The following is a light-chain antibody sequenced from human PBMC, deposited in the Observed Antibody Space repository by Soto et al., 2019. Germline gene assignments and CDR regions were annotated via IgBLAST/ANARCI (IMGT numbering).Light chain of an antibody. CDR1: SSDVGGYNY. CDR2: DVS. Sequence: QSVLTQPASVSGSPGQSITISCTGTSSDVGGYNYVSWYQQHPGKAPKLMSYDVSNRPSGVSNRFSGSKYGNTASLTISGLQADDEADYYCSSYTSSSIVVFGGGTKLTVL. J-gene: IGLJ2*01. V-gene: IGLV2-14*01. CDR3: SSYTSSSIVV.